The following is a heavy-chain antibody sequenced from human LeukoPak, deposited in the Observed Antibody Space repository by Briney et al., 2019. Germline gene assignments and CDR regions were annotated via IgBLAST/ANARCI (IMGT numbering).Heavy chain of an antibody. V-gene: IGHV3-13*01. Sequence: GGSLRLSCAASGFTFSSYDMHWVRQATGKGLEWVSAIGTAGDTYYPGSVKGRFTISRENAKNSLYLQMNSLRAGDTAVYYCARGVWMGYGDPYYFDYWGQGALGTVS. J-gene: IGHJ4*02. D-gene: IGHD4-17*01. CDR3: ARGVWMGYGDPYYFDY. CDR2: IGTAGDT. CDR1: GFTFSSYD.